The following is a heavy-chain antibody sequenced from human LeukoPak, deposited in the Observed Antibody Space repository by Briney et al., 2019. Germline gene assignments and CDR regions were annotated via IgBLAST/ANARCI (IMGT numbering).Heavy chain of an antibody. CDR1: GFTFSSYA. CDR3: ASLHSGSQTA. D-gene: IGHD6-25*01. J-gene: IGHJ4*02. CDR2: ISYDGSNK. Sequence: GRSLRLSCAASGFTFSSYAMHWVRQAPGKGLEWVAVISYDGSNKYYADSVKGRFTISRDNSKNTLYLQMNSLRAEDTAVYYCASLHSGSQTAGGQGTLVTVSS. V-gene: IGHV3-30-3*01.